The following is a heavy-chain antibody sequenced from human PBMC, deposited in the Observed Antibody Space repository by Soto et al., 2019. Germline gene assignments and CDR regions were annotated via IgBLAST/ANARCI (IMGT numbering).Heavy chain of an antibody. CDR2: IYYSGRT. V-gene: IGHV4-39*01. CDR3: ARQEGGAAADRPLDY. J-gene: IGHJ4*02. Sequence: QLRLQESGPGLVKSSETLSLTCTVSGGSVRSSSYYWGWIRQPPGKGLEWIARIYYSGRTHNNPARKSRVTMSIDTYTNQFSLKMNSVTAADTAVYYCARQEGGAAADRPLDYWGQGTLVTVSS. D-gene: IGHD6-13*01. CDR1: GGSVRSSSYY.